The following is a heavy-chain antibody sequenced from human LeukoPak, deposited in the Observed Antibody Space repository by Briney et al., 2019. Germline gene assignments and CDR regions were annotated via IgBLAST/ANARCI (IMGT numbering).Heavy chain of an antibody. D-gene: IGHD5-18*01. CDR1: GYTFTGYD. J-gene: IGHJ5*02. Sequence: ASVKVSCKASGYTFTGYDINWVRQATGQGLEWMGWMNPNSGNTGYAQKFQGRVTMTRNTSISTAYMELSSLRSEDTAVYYCAREVIGSGYSFNWFDPWGQGTLVTVSS. V-gene: IGHV1-8*01. CDR3: AREVIGSGYSFNWFDP. CDR2: MNPNSGNT.